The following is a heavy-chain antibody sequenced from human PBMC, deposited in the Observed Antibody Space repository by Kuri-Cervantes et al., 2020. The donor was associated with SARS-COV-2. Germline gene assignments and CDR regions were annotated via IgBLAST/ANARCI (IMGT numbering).Heavy chain of an antibody. CDR3: AKANTGIAAAGPLFDY. CDR2: ISWDGGST. CDR1: GFTFDDYA. Sequence: GESLKISCAASGFTFDDYAMHWVRQAPGKGLEWVSLISWDGGSTYYADSVKGRLTISRDNSKNSLYLQMNSLRAEDTALYYCAKANTGIAAAGPLFDYWGQGTLVTVSS. V-gene: IGHV3-43D*03. J-gene: IGHJ4*02. D-gene: IGHD6-13*01.